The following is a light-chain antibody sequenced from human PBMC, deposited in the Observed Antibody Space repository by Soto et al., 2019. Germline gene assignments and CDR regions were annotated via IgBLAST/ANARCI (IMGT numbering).Light chain of an antibody. Sequence: QSVLTQPPSVSAAPGQKVTISCSGGSSNIGNNYVSWYQQFPGTAPKLLIYDNNKRPSGIPDRFTGSKSGTSGTLDITGLQTGDEADYYCGAWDSSLSAGVFGGGTK. CDR1: SSNIGNNY. V-gene: IGLV1-51*01. J-gene: IGLJ3*02. CDR2: DNN. CDR3: GAWDSSLSAGV.